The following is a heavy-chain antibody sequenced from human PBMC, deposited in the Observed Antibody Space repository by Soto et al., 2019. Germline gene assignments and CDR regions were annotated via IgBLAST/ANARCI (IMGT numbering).Heavy chain of an antibody. CDR2: IGAYNGNT. CDR3: ARDYDYVWGSYRLHLNHAFDI. D-gene: IGHD3-16*02. CDR1: GYTFTSYG. V-gene: IGHV1-18*01. J-gene: IGHJ3*02. Sequence: QVQLVQSGAEVKKPGASVKVSCKASGYTFTSYGISWVRQAPGQGLGWMGWIGAYNGNTNYAQKLQGRVTMTTDTSTSTAYMELRSLRSDDTAVYYCARDYDYVWGSYRLHLNHAFDIWGQGTMVTVSS.